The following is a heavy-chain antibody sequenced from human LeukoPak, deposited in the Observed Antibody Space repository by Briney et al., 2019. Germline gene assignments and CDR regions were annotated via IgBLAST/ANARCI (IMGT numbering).Heavy chain of an antibody. V-gene: IGHV3-23*01. CDR3: AKGSGINHYHWIDP. CDR1: EFTFSNYA. CDR2: ISGGGGST. J-gene: IGHJ5*02. D-gene: IGHD1-14*01. Sequence: GGSLRLSCAASEFTFSNYAMNWVRQAPGKGLEWVSGISGGGGSTYYADSVKGRFTISRDNSKNTLYLQMDGLRAEDTAPYYCAKGSGINHYHWIDPWGQGTLVTVSS.